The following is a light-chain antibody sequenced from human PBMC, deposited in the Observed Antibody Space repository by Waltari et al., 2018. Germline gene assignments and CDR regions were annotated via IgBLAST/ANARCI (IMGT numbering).Light chain of an antibody. CDR2: SAS. Sequence: ESVLTQSPGTLSLSPGERATLSCRASQSVSSSYLAWYQQKVGQAPRLLIYSASNRATGIPDRFSGSGSGTVFTLTISRLEPEDCAVYYCQHYGGSPLFTFGPGTKVDI. V-gene: IGKV3-20*01. CDR3: QHYGGSPLFT. CDR1: QSVSSSY. J-gene: IGKJ3*01.